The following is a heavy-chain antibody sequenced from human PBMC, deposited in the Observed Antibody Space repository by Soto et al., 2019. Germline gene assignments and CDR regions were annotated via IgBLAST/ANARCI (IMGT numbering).Heavy chain of an antibody. CDR3: ARDSPGLYYDSSGYFDY. D-gene: IGHD3-22*01. Sequence: ASVKVSCKASGYTFTSYSMHWLRQAPGQRLEWMGRINASNGSTKYAQKFQGRVTMTRDTSTSTVYMELSSLRSEDTAVYYCARDSPGLYYDSSGYFDYWGQGTLVTVSS. CDR2: INASNGST. V-gene: IGHV1-3*01. CDR1: GYTFTSYS. J-gene: IGHJ4*02.